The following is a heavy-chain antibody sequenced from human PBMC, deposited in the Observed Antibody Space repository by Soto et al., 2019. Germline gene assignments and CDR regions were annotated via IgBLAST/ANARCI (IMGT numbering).Heavy chain of an antibody. J-gene: IGHJ3*01. Sequence: QVQLQESGPGLVKPSETLSLTCTVSGGSISNYYWCWIRQPPGKGLEWIGYIYYTGSANFNLSLMSRATTSVDTSKNQFYLKLPSVTTADTAVYYCARGFIMGTTGGVLDLWGQGTLVTVSS. V-gene: IGHV4-59*01. CDR3: ARGFIMGTTGGVLDL. D-gene: IGHD2-8*02. CDR1: GGSISNYY. CDR2: IYYTGSA.